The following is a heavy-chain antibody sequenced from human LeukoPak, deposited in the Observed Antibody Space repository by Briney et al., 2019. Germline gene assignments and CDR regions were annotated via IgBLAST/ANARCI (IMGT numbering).Heavy chain of an antibody. D-gene: IGHD3-22*01. CDR2: ISYDGSNK. CDR1: GFTFGGYG. Sequence: GGSLRLSYAASGFTFGGYGMHWVRQAPGKGLEWVAVISYDGSNKYYADSVKGRFTISRDNSKNTLYLQMNSLRAEDTAVYYCAKDYYYDNSGYYVDYWGQGTLVTVSS. CDR3: AKDYYYDNSGYYVDY. V-gene: IGHV3-30*18. J-gene: IGHJ4*02.